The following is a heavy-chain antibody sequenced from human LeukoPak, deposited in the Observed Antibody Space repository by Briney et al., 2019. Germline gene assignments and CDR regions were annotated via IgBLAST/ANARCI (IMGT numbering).Heavy chain of an antibody. CDR1: GFTFTSCG. CDR2: LPYDGGNQ. J-gene: IGHJ5*02. D-gene: IGHD6-19*01. Sequence: GGSLRLSCAASGFTFTSCGMHWVRQAPGRGLEWVAFLPYDGGNQYYADSVKGRFTISRDSSKNTLYLQMNSLRSEDTAVYYCAKAPKSVASTDWFDPWGQGTLVTVSS. V-gene: IGHV3-30*02. CDR3: AKAPKSVASTDWFDP.